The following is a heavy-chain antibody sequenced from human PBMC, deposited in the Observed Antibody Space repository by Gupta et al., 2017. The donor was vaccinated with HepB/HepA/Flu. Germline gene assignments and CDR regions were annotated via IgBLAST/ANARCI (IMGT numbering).Heavy chain of an antibody. J-gene: IGHJ4*02. CDR1: GGSISSSGNY. V-gene: IGHV4-39*01. CDR2: ISYGGGT. D-gene: IGHD3-16*01. Sequence: QLQLQESGPGLVKPSETLSLTCSVSGGSISSSGNYWGWLRQPPGKGLEWIGTISYGGGTYYNPSLKSRVTISRDTSKNQFSLTLNSVTAADTAFYYCARVKDRGGNDDWGQGILVTVSS. CDR3: ARVKDRGGNDD.